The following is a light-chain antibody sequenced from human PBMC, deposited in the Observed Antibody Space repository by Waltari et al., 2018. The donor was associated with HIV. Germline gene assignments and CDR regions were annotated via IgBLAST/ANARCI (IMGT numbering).Light chain of an antibody. J-gene: IGLJ3*02. CDR1: SSNIGSYT. CDR2: SNN. Sequence: QSVLTQPPSASGTPGQRVTISCSGSSSNIGSYTVNWYQQLPGTAPKLLIYSNNQRPSGGPDRFAGSKSGTSASLAISGLQSEDEADYYCVAWDDSLNGWVFGGGTKLTVL. CDR3: VAWDDSLNGWV. V-gene: IGLV1-44*01.